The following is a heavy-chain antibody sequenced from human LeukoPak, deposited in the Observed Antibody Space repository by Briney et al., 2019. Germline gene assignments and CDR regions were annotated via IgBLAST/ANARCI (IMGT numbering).Heavy chain of an antibody. V-gene: IGHV3-23*01. J-gene: IGHJ4*02. Sequence: GGSLRLSCGVSGITLSNYGMSWVRQAPGKGLEWVAGLSGSAGGTNYADSVKGRFTISRDNSKNTLFLQMDRLRDEDKAVYFCAKRGVVVRVFLVGFHKEAYYFDSWGQGAQVTVYS. CDR2: LSGSAGGT. CDR3: AKRGVVVRVFLVGFHKEAYYFDS. D-gene: IGHD3-16*02. CDR1: GITLSNYG.